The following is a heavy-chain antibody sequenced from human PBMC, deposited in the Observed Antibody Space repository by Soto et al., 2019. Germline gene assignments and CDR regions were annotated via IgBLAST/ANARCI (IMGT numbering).Heavy chain of an antibody. V-gene: IGHV4-39*01. CDR3: TRRYNWNDYYFDP. CDR2: SYYSGTS. J-gene: IGHJ5*02. CDR1: GGSIRVQSYY. Sequence: PPETLSPTCTVSGGSIRVQSYYWTWIRQTPGKGLEWVGSSYYSGTSYFNPALKGRVTISVDTSTNQFSLRLTSVTAADTAVYYCTRRYNWNDYYFDPWGQGTLVTVSS. D-gene: IGHD1-20*01.